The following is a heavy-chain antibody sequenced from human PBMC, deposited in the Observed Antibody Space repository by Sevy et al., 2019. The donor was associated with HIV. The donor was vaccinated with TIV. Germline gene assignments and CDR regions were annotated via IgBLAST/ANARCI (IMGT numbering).Heavy chain of an antibody. CDR3: ANSRSSGPFAS. Sequence: GGCLRLSCAASGFIFSSNAMNWVRQAPGKGLEWVSFISGSGDSTSYADSVKGRFTISRDNSKNTLYLQMNSLRVQDTALYYCANSRSSGPFASWGQGAQVTVSS. D-gene: IGHD2-15*01. CDR2: ISGSGDST. CDR1: GFIFSSNA. V-gene: IGHV3-23*01. J-gene: IGHJ5*01.